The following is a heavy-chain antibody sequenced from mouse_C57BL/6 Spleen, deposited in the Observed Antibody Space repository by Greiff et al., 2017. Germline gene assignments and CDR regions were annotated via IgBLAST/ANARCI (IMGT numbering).Heavy chain of an antibody. CDR1: GYTFTSYW. D-gene: IGHD1-1*01. CDR3: ARSAYTTVVAPFDY. CDR2: INPSNGGT. J-gene: IGHJ2*01. Sequence: QVQLKQPGTELVKPGASVKLSCKASGYTFTSYWMHWVKQRPGQGLEWIGNINPSNGGTNYNEKFKSKATLTVDKSSSTAYMQLSRLTSEDSAVYYCARSAYTTVVAPFDYWGQGTTLTVSS. V-gene: IGHV1-53*01.